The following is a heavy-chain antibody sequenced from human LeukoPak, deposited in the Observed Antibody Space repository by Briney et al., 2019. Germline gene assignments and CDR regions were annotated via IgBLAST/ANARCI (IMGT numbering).Heavy chain of an antibody. D-gene: IGHD6-19*01. CDR1: GGSFSGYY. J-gene: IGHJ4*02. CDR2: INHSGST. Sequence: SETLSLTCAVYGGSFSGYYWSWIRQPPGKGLEWIGEINHSGSTNYSPSLKSRVTISVDTSKNQFSLKLSSVTAADTAVYYCARGRRAYSSGATDYWGQGTLVTVSS. V-gene: IGHV4-34*01. CDR3: ARGRRAYSSGATDY.